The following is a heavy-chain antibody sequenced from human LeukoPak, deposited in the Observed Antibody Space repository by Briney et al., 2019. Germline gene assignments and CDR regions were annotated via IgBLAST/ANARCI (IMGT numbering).Heavy chain of an antibody. D-gene: IGHD3-3*01. CDR3: ARGIHYYDFWSGYPYYFDY. V-gene: IGHV4-59*01. Sequence: SETLSLTCTVSGGSISSYNWSWIRQPPGKGLEWIGYIYYSGSTNYNPSLKSRVTISVDTSKNQFSLKLSSVTAADTAVYYCARGIHYYDFWSGYPYYFDYWGQGTLVTVSS. J-gene: IGHJ4*02. CDR2: IYYSGST. CDR1: GGSISSYN.